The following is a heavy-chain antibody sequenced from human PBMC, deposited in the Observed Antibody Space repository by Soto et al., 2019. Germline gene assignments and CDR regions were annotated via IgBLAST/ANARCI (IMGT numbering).Heavy chain of an antibody. CDR3: AKLSDMYVVVIHCDY. J-gene: IGHJ4*02. Sequence: GSLRLSCAASGFTFSSYAMSWVRQAPGKGLEWVSAISGSGGSTYYADSVKGRFTISRDNSKKTLYLQMNSLRAEDTAVYYCAKLSDMYVVVIHCDYWGQGTLVTVSS. V-gene: IGHV3-23*01. CDR2: ISGSGGST. CDR1: GFTFSSYA. D-gene: IGHD3-22*01.